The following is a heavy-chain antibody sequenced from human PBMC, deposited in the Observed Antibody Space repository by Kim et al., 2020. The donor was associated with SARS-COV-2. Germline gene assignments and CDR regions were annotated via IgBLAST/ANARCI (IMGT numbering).Heavy chain of an antibody. CDR2: INHSGST. V-gene: IGHV4-34*01. CDR1: GGSFSGYY. D-gene: IGHD6-13*01. CDR3: ARGPGYSSSWYGARNWFDP. J-gene: IGHJ5*02. Sequence: SDTLSLTCAVYGGSFSGYYWSWIRQPPGKGLEWIGEINHSGSTHYNPSLKSRVTISVDTSKNQFSLKLSSVTAADTAVYYCARGPGYSSSWYGARNWFDPWGQGTLVTVSS.